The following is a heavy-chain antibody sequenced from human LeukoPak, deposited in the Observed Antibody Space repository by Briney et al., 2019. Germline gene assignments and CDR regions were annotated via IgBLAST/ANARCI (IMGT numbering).Heavy chain of an antibody. J-gene: IGHJ3*02. CDR2: IFFSGST. CDR1: DDSFSSNSYF. D-gene: IGHD3-3*01. Sequence: SETLSLTCTVSDDSFSSNSYFWGWIRQPPGKGLEWIGSIFFSGSTYYNPSLKSRVSVAVDMSKNEFYLKLRSVTAADTAVYYCARGLLRLLSPVGFDIWGQGTMVTVSA. V-gene: IGHV4-39*07. CDR3: ARGLLRLLSPVGFDI.